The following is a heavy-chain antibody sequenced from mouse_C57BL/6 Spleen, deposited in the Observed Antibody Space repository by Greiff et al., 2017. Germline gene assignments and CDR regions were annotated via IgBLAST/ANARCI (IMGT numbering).Heavy chain of an antibody. J-gene: IGHJ3*01. CDR3: TSLYDYDGFAY. D-gene: IGHD2-4*01. Sequence: EVKLVESGEGLVKPGGSLKLSCAASGFTFSSYAMSWVRQTPEKRLEWVAYISSGGDYIYYADTVKGRFTISRDNARNTLYLQMSSLKSEDTAMYYCTSLYDYDGFAYWGQGTLVTVSA. CDR2: ISSGGDYI. CDR1: GFTFSSYA. V-gene: IGHV5-9-1*02.